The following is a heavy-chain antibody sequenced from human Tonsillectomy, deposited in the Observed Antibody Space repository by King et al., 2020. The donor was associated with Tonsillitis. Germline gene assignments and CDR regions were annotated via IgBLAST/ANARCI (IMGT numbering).Heavy chain of an antibody. D-gene: IGHD5-12*01. Sequence: VQLVESGGGLVKPGGSLRLSCAASGFTFSTYSMNWVRQAPGKGLEWVSSISSSSSYMNYADSVKGRFTISRDNAKNSLYLQMNSLRAEDTAVYYCATSIVATDAYFDYWGQGTLVTVSS. J-gene: IGHJ4*02. CDR3: ATSIVATDAYFDY. CDR2: ISSSSSYM. CDR1: GFTFSTYS. V-gene: IGHV3-21*01.